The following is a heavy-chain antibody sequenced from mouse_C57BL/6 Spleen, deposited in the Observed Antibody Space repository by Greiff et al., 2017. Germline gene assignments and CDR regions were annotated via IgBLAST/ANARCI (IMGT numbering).Heavy chain of an antibody. J-gene: IGHJ2*01. V-gene: IGHV1-61*01. D-gene: IGHD1-1*01. CDR2: IYPSDSET. CDR3: ARFHYYGSSYHFDY. Sequence: QVQLQQPGAELVRPGSSVKLSCKASGYTFTSYWMDWVKQRPGQGLEWIGNIYPSDSETHYNQKFKDKATLTVDKSSSTAYMQRSSLTSEDSAVYYCARFHYYGSSYHFDYWGQGTTLTVSS. CDR1: GYTFTSYW.